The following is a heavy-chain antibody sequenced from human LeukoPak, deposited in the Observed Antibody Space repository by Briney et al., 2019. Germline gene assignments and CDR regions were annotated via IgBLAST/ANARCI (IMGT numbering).Heavy chain of an antibody. D-gene: IGHD3-10*01. CDR1: GGSFSGYY. CDR3: ARGGFTMVRGVMGY. J-gene: IGHJ4*02. CDR2: INHSGST. V-gene: IGHV4-34*01. Sequence: SETLSLTCAVYGGSFSGYYWSWIRQPPGKGLEWIGEINHSGSTNYNPSLKSRVTISVDTSKNQFSLKLSSVTAADTAVYYCARGGFTMVRGVMGYWGQGTLVTVSS.